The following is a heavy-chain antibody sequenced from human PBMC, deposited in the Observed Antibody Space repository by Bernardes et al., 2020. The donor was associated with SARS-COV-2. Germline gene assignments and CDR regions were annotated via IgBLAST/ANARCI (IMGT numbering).Heavy chain of an antibody. V-gene: IGHV3-48*01. D-gene: IGHD3-10*01. CDR2: ISYNGGSI. CDR1: GFTFRNYN. CDR3: ARDLQNYYGSGSLGADSS. J-gene: IGHJ4*02. Sequence: GALRLSCVASGFTFRNYNMNWVRQAPGKGLEWVSYISYNGGSIYYAESVRGRFTISRDNAKNSVYLQMNSLRVEDSAVYYCARDLQNYYGSGSLGADSSWSQGTLVTVSS.